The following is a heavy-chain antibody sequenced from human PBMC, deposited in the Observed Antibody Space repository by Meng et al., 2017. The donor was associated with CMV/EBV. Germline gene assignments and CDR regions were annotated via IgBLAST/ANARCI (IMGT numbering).Heavy chain of an antibody. CDR2: ISGSGGST. CDR3: AKDFRELRDYSINTFDY. CDR1: GFTFSSYA. D-gene: IGHD2-15*01. J-gene: IGHJ4*02. Sequence: GGSLRLSCAASGFTFSSYAMSWVRQAPGKGLEWVSAISGSGGSTYYAASVKGRFTISRDNSKNTLYLQMNSLRAEDTAVYYCAKDFRELRDYSINTFDYWGQGTLVTVSS. V-gene: IGHV3-23*01.